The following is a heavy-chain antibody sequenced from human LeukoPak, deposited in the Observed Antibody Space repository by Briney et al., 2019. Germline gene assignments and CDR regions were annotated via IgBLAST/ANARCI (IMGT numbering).Heavy chain of an antibody. CDR3: ARGPGSGSLRNEGNDY. D-gene: IGHD2-15*01. V-gene: IGHV4-34*01. CDR1: GGSFSGYY. Sequence: SETLSLTCAVYGGSFSGYYWSWIRQPPGKGLEWIGEINHSGSTNYNPSLKSRVTISVDTSKNQFSLKLSSVTAADTAVYYCARGPGSGSLRNEGNDYWGQGTLVTVSS. J-gene: IGHJ4*02. CDR2: INHSGST.